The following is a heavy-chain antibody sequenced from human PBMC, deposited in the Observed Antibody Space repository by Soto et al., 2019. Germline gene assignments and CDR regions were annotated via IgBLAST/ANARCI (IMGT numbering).Heavy chain of an antibody. Sequence: PGESLKISCKGSGYSFAGYWITWVRQKPGKGLEWMGRIDPSDSQTYYSPSFRGHVTISVTKSITTVFLQWSSLRASDTAMYYCARQIYDSDTGPSFQYYFDSLGQGSPVTVSS. D-gene: IGHD3-22*01. J-gene: IGHJ4*02. CDR3: ARQIYDSDTGPSFQYYFDS. CDR1: GYSFAGYW. V-gene: IGHV5-10-1*01. CDR2: IDPSDSQT.